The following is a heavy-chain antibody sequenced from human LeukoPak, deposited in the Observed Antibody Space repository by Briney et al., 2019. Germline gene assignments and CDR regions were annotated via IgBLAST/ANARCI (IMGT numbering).Heavy chain of an antibody. Sequence: SETLSLTCTVSGGSISSYYWSWIRQPAGKGLEWIGRIYTSGTTNYNPSLKSRVTMSVDTSKNQFSLKLSSVTAADTAVYFCARDYYGSGSYYFDYWGQGTLVIVSS. V-gene: IGHV4-4*07. CDR3: ARDYYGSGSYYFDY. D-gene: IGHD3-10*01. CDR2: IYTSGTT. CDR1: GGSISSYY. J-gene: IGHJ4*02.